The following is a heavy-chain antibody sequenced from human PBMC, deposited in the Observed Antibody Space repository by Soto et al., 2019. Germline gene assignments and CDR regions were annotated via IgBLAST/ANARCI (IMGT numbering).Heavy chain of an antibody. CDR1: GYTFTSYA. Sequence: ASVKVSCKASGYTFTSYAMRCVRQAPGQRLEWMGWINAGNGNTKYSQKFQGRVTITRDTSASTAYMELSSLRSEDTAVYYCARSWWATEIDYWGQGTLVTVSS. V-gene: IGHV1-3*01. CDR3: ARSWWATEIDY. D-gene: IGHD2-8*02. CDR2: INAGNGNT. J-gene: IGHJ4*02.